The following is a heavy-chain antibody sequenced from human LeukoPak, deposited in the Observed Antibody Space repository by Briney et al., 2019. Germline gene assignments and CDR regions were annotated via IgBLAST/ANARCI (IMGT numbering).Heavy chain of an antibody. V-gene: IGHV4-39*05. CDR1: GDSISSSGYY. CDR2: ISYTGTT. D-gene: IGHD4-11*01. CDR3: ATSGDYTKGGVDP. J-gene: IGHJ5*02. Sequence: SETPSLTCTVSGDSISSSGYYWGWVRQSPGKGLEWIGGISYTGTTYYNPSLKSRVTVSVDTSKNQFSLKLSSVTAADTAVYYCATSGDYTKGGVDPWGQGTLVTVSS.